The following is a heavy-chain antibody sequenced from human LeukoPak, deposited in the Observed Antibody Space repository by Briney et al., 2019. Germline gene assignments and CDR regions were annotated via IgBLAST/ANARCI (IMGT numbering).Heavy chain of an antibody. D-gene: IGHD7-27*01. Sequence: GGSLRLSCAASGFTFSDYYMSWIRQVPGKGLEWVSYIGLSDSTIYYADSLKGRFAISRDNAKNSLYLHMHSLRAEDTAVYYCARLKLGYWYFDLWGRGTLVTVST. CDR1: GFTFSDYY. J-gene: IGHJ2*01. V-gene: IGHV3-11*01. CDR3: ARLKLGYWYFDL. CDR2: IGLSDSTI.